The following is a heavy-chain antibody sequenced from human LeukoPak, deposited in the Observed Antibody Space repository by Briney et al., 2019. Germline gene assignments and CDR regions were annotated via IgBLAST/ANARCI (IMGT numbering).Heavy chain of an antibody. J-gene: IGHJ6*04. D-gene: IGHD3-10*01. CDR1: GFTFSSYD. V-gene: IGHV3-48*03. Sequence: GGSLRLSCAASGFTFSSYDMNWVRQAPGKGLEWVSYIGGSRSGIYYADSVKGQFTISRDNARNSLYLQMNSLRAEDTAVYYCARSSFSNGTDVWGRGTTVTVSS. CDR3: ARSSFSNGTDV. CDR2: IGGSRSGI.